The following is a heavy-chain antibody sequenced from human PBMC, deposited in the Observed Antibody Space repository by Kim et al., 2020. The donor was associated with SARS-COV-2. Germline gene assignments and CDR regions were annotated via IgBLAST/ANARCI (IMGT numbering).Heavy chain of an antibody. CDR1: GFTFSSYA. CDR3: ARQYYYDSSGYYYPHYYYYGMDV. CDR2: ISYDGSNK. D-gene: IGHD3-22*01. V-gene: IGHV3-30*04. Sequence: GGSLRRSCAASGFTFSSYAMHWVRQAPGKGLEWVAVISYDGSNKYYADSVKGRFTISRDNSKNTLYLQMNSLRAEDTAVYYCARQYYYDSSGYYYPHYYYYGMDVWGQGTTVTVSS. J-gene: IGHJ6*02.